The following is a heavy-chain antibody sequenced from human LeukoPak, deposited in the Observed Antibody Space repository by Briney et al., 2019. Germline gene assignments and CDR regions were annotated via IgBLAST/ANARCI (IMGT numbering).Heavy chain of an antibody. CDR1: GGSISSYY. V-gene: IGHV4-59*01. J-gene: IGHJ5*02. CDR2: IYYSGST. D-gene: IGHD3-22*01. Sequence: PSETLSLTCTVSGGSISSYYWSWIRKPPRKGLEWIGYIYYSGSTNYNPSLKSRVTISVDTSKHQFSLMLSSVTAADTAVYYCARVDYYDSSGYYFNNWFDPWGQGTLVTVSS. CDR3: ARVDYYDSSGYYFNNWFDP.